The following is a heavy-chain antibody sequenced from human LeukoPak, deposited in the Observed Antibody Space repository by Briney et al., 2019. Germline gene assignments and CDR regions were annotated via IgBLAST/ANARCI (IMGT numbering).Heavy chain of an antibody. CDR3: ARDFDDSSQGYYFDY. CDR1: GYTFTSYG. CDR2: ISADNGNT. V-gene: IGHV1-18*01. Sequence: ASVKVPCKASGYTFTSYGISWVRQAPGQGLEWMGWISADNGNTNYAQKLQGRLTMTTDTSTSTAYMELRSLRSDDTAVYYCARDFDDSSQGYYFDYWGQGTLVTVSS. D-gene: IGHD3-22*01. J-gene: IGHJ4*02.